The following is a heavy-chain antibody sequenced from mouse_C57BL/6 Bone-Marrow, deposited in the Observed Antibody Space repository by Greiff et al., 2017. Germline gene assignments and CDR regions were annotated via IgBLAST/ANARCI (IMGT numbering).Heavy chain of an antibody. Sequence: QVQLQQSGAELARPGASVKMSCKASGYTFTSYSMHWVKQRPGQGLEWIGYINPSSGYTKYNQKFKDKATLTADTSSSTAYMQLSSLTSEDSAVYYCARGDYYGSVFADWGKGTLVTVSA. CDR1: GYTFTSYS. V-gene: IGHV1-4*01. CDR3: ARGDYYGSVFAD. CDR2: INPSSGYT. D-gene: IGHD1-1*01. J-gene: IGHJ3*01.